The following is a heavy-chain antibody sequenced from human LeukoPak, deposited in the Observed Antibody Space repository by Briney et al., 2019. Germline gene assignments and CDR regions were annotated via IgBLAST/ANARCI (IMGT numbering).Heavy chain of an antibody. Sequence: SQTLSLTCVISGDSVSSNSVAWNWIRQSPSRGLEWLGRTYDRSKWYNDYAVSVKSRITINPDTSKNQFSLQLNSVTPEDTAVYYCARGKTSAGVPTVSFDYWGQGTLVTVSS. J-gene: IGHJ4*02. V-gene: IGHV6-1*01. CDR1: GDSVSSNSVA. D-gene: IGHD3-16*01. CDR3: ARGKTSAGVPTVSFDY. CDR2: TYDRSKWYN.